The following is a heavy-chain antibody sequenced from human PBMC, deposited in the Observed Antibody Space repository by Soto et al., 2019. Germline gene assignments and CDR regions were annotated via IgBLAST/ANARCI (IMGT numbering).Heavy chain of an antibody. CDR3: ARLSTALGTDYFDY. Sequence: SETLSLPCTVSGGSISSYYWSWIRQPPGKGLEWIGYIYYSGSTNYNPSLKSRVTISVDTSKNQFSLKLSSVTAADTAVYYCARLSTALGTDYFDYWGQGTQVTVSS. CDR1: GGSISSYY. J-gene: IGHJ4*02. CDR2: IYYSGST. D-gene: IGHD4-17*01. V-gene: IGHV4-59*13.